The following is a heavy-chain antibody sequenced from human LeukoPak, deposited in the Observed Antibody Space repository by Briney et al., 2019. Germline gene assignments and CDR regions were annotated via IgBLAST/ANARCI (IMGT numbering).Heavy chain of an antibody. Sequence: QSGGSLRLSCAASGFTFSSYEMNWVRQAPGKGLEWVSYISSSGSIKYYADFVKGRFTISRDNAKNSLYLQMNSLRDEDTAMYYCARDPSAFDIWGQGTMVTVSS. J-gene: IGHJ3*02. CDR2: ISSSGSIK. V-gene: IGHV3-48*03. CDR1: GFTFSSYE. CDR3: ARDPSAFDI.